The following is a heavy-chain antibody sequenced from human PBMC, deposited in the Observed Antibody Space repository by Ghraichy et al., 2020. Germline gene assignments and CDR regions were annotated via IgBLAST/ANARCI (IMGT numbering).Heavy chain of an antibody. CDR2: IYYSGST. CDR1: GGSISSSSYY. CDR3: ARHGNYDSSGYYYPPDY. V-gene: IGHV4-39*01. J-gene: IGHJ4*02. Sequence: SETLSLTCTVSGGSISSSSYYWGWIRQPPGKGLEWIGSIYYSGSTYYNPSLKSRVTISVDTSKNQFSLKLSSVTAADTAVYYCARHGNYDSSGYYYPPDYWGQGTLVTVSS. D-gene: IGHD3-22*01.